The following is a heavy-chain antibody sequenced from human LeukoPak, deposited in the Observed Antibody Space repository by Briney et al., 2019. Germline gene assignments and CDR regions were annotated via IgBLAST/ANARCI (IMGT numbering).Heavy chain of an antibody. CDR3: ARAHITIGDDWFDP. D-gene: IGHD3-16*01. Sequence: QTSETLSLTCAVSGGSISSGGYSWSWIRQPPGKGLEWIGYIYYSGSTNYNPSLKSRVTISVDTSKNQFSLKLSSVTAADTAVYYCARAHITIGDDWFDPWGQGTLVTVSS. V-gene: IGHV4-61*08. CDR2: IYYSGST. J-gene: IGHJ5*02. CDR1: GGSISSGGYS.